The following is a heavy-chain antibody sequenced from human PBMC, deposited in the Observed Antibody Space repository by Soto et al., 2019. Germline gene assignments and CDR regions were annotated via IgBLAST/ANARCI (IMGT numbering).Heavy chain of an antibody. CDR3: ARERLDALNYYYYYMDV. CDR2: IYYSGST. Sequence: SETLSLTCTVSGGSISSYYWSWIRQPPGKGLEWIGYIYYSGSTNYNPSLKSRVTISVDTSKNQFSLKLSSVTAADTAVYYCARERLDALNYYYYYMDVWGKGTTVTVSS. V-gene: IGHV4-59*01. J-gene: IGHJ6*03. D-gene: IGHD6-19*01. CDR1: GGSISSYY.